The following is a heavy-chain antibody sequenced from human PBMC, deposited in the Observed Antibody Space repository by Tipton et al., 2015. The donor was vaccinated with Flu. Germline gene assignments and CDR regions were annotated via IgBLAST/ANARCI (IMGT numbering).Heavy chain of an antibody. D-gene: IGHD6-6*01. CDR3: ARGRMASRPLFDF. J-gene: IGHJ4*02. CDR2: IWDDGNTI. Sequence: SLRLSCTVSGFTFSLYGLHWVRQGPGKGLEWLAVIWDDGNTIYYGDSVKGRFTVSRDNVKNTLYLQLNSLTAEDTAVYYCARGRMASRPLFDFWGQGTLVAVSS. V-gene: IGHV3-33*01. CDR1: GFTFSLYG.